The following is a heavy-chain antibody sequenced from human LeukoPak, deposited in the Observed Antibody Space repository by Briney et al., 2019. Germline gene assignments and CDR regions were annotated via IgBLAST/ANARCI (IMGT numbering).Heavy chain of an antibody. CDR3: ARENDYYDSSGYAGFDY. CDR1: GYTFTAYY. Sequence: ASVKVSCKASGYTFTAYYLHWVRQAPGQGLEWMGWINPNTGGAKYAQKFQGRVTMTRDTSISTAYMELSRLRSDDTAVYYCARENDYYDSSGYAGFDYWGQGTLVTVSS. V-gene: IGHV1-2*02. J-gene: IGHJ4*02. CDR2: INPNTGGA. D-gene: IGHD3-22*01.